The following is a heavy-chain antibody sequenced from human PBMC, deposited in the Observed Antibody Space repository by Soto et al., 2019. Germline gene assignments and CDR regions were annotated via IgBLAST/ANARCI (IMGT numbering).Heavy chain of an antibody. V-gene: IGHV3-30*18. CDR3: AKERATTTAFDY. Sequence: PGGSLRLSCAASGFTFSSYGMHWVRQAPGKGLEWVAVISYDGSNKYYADSVKGRFTISRDNSKNTLYLQMNSLRAEDTAVYYCAKERATTTAFDYWGQGALVTVSS. CDR2: ISYDGSNK. D-gene: IGHD4-17*01. J-gene: IGHJ4*02. CDR1: GFTFSSYG.